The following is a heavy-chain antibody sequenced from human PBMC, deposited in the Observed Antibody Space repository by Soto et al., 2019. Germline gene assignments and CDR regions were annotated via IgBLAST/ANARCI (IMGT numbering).Heavy chain of an antibody. V-gene: IGHV4-59*08. Sequence: QVQLQESGPGLVKPWETLSLTCTVSGNSIGDYYWSWFRQSPGKGLEWLGYIYGSGSTNYNPSLKSRVTISADTSKNQFSLKLTSVTAADTAVYYCARRRIGDYWGQGTPITVSS. CDR3: ARRRIGDY. J-gene: IGHJ4*02. D-gene: IGHD3-3*01. CDR1: GNSIGDYY. CDR2: IYGSGST.